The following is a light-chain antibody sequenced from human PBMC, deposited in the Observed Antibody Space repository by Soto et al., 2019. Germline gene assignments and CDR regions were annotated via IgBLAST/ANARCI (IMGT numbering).Light chain of an antibody. CDR2: AAS. J-gene: IGKJ1*01. CDR1: QSISNY. CDR3: QQSFRPLWT. Sequence: DIQMTQSPSSLSASVGDRVTITCRASQSISNYLNWYQQKPGKAPKLLIYAASSMQSWVTSKFSGSGSETDFTLTISSLQPDDSETYYCQQSFRPLWTFGQGTKVEV. V-gene: IGKV1-39*01.